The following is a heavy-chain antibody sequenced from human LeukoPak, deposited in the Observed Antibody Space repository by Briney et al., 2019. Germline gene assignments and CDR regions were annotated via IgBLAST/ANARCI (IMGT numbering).Heavy chain of an antibody. J-gene: IGHJ6*02. CDR1: GGSISSYY. V-gene: IGHV4-59*01. CDR3: ARNGIAAPDMDV. D-gene: IGHD6-6*01. CDR2: IYYSGST. Sequence: SETLSLTCTVSGGSISSYYWSWIRQPPGKGLEWIGYIYYSGSTNYNPSLKSRVTISVDTSKNQFSLKLSSVTAADTAVYYCARNGIAAPDMDVWGQGTTVTVSS.